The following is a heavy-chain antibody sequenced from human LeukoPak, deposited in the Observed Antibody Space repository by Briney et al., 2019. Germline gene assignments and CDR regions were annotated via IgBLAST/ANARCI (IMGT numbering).Heavy chain of an antibody. Sequence: SGTLSLTCAVSGGSISSNNWWSWVRQPPGKGLEWIGEIYHSGSTNYNPSLKSRVTISVDTSKNQFSLKLSSVAAADTAVYYCASSRTYYDILTGYPLRNGAFDIWGQGTMVTVSS. CDR3: ASSRTYYDILTGYPLRNGAFDI. V-gene: IGHV4-4*02. J-gene: IGHJ3*02. CDR2: IYHSGST. CDR1: GGSISSNNW. D-gene: IGHD3-9*01.